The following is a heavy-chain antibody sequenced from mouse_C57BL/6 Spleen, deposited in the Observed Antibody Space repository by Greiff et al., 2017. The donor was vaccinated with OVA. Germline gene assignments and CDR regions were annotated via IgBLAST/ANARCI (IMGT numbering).Heavy chain of an antibody. V-gene: IGHV3-6*01. CDR2: ISYDGSN. CDR1: GYSITSGYY. D-gene: IGHD2-1*01. CDR3: ARDWDGNFFAY. J-gene: IGHJ3*01. Sequence: ESGPGLVKPSQSLSLTCSVTGYSITSGYYWNWIRQFPGNKLEWMGYISYDGSNNYNPSLKNRISITRDTSKNQFFLKLNSVTTEDTATYYCARDWDGNFFAYWGQGTLVTVSA.